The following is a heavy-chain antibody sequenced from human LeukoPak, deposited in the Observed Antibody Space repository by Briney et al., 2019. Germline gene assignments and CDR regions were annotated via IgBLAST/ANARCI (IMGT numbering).Heavy chain of an antibody. CDR2: ISSSTGST. Sequence: PGGSLRLSCEASGFTFSGYAMTWVRQAPGKGLEWVSTISSSTGSTNYADSVKGRFTISRDNSKNTLYLEMNSLTAEGTAVYYCAKGEAVAGTSSWFDPWGQGTLVTVSS. CDR1: GFTFSGYA. CDR3: AKGEAVAGTSSWFDP. D-gene: IGHD6-19*01. V-gene: IGHV3-23*01. J-gene: IGHJ5*02.